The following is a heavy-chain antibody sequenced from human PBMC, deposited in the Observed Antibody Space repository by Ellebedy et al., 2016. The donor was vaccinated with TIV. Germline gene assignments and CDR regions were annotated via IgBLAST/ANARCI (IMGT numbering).Heavy chain of an antibody. D-gene: IGHD4-17*01. CDR2: ISSSGSTI. Sequence: GGSLRLSCAASGFTFSSYSMNWVRQAPGKGLEWVSYISSSGSTIYYADSAKGRFTISRDNANNSLFLQMNSLRAEDTALYYCARGGAYGDYPPGFQHWGQGTLVTVSS. V-gene: IGHV3-48*04. CDR3: ARGGAYGDYPPGFQH. J-gene: IGHJ1*01. CDR1: GFTFSSYS.